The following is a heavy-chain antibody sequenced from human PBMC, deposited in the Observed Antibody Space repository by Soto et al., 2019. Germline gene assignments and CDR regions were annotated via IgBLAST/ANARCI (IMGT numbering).Heavy chain of an antibody. CDR1: GFTFSSYA. D-gene: IGHD4-17*01. CDR2: ISGSGGST. CDR3: AKDTHYDYGATNWFDP. Sequence: EVQLLESGGGLVQPGGSLRLSCAASGFTFSSYAMSWVRQAPGKGLEWVSAISGSGGSTYYADSVKGRFTISRDNSQNTLYLQMNSLRAEDTAVYYCAKDTHYDYGATNWFDPLGQGTLVNVSS. V-gene: IGHV3-23*01. J-gene: IGHJ5*02.